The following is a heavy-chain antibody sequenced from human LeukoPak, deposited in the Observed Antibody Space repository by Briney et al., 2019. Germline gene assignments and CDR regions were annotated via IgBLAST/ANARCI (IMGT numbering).Heavy chain of an antibody. Sequence: ASVKVSCKASGYTFTGYYMHWVRQAPGQGLEWMGWINTNSGGTNYAQKFQGRVTMTRDTSISTAYMELSRLRSDDTAVYYCARFFSPRQWLVEAPADYWGQGTLVTVSS. J-gene: IGHJ4*02. CDR2: INTNSGGT. V-gene: IGHV1-2*02. CDR1: GYTFTGYY. CDR3: ARFFSPRQWLVEAPADY. D-gene: IGHD6-19*01.